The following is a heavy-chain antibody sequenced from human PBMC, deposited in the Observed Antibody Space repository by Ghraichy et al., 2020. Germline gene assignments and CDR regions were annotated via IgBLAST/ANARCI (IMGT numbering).Heavy chain of an antibody. Sequence: SETLSLTCTVSGGSFRSSSYYWAWIRQPPGKGLEWIGSIYYSGRAYYNPSLISRVTISVDTSKNQFSLRLTSVSAADTAVYYCARDSSSWNSRYYGMDVWGQGTTVTVSS. V-gene: IGHV4-39*01. D-gene: IGHD6-13*01. CDR2: IYYSGRA. CDR1: GGSFRSSSYY. J-gene: IGHJ6*02. CDR3: ARDSSSWNSRYYGMDV.